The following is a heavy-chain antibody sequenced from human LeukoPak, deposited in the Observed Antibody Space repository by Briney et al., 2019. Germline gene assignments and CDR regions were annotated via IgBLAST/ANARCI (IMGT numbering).Heavy chain of an antibody. J-gene: IGHJ3*02. V-gene: IGHV4-34*01. CDR3: ARGWFGFWYNSDADDNAFDI. Sequence: PSETLSLTCAVYGGSFSAYFWSWIRQVPGKGLEWIGEINHSGRTNYNPSLKSRVTISVDTSKNQVSLKLRFVNATDTAVYYCARGWFGFWYNSDADDNAFDIWGQGTMVTVSS. D-gene: IGHD1-1*01. CDR2: INHSGRT. CDR1: GGSFSAYF.